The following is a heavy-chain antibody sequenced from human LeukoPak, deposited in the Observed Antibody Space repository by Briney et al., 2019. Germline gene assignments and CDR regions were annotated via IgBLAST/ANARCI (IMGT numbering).Heavy chain of an antibody. Sequence: ASVKVSCKASGYTFTSYGISWVRQAPGQGLEWMGWISAYNGNTNYAQKLQGRVTMTTDTSTSTAYMELRSLRSDDTAVYYCARVDAIAALLQFDPWGQGTLVTVSS. D-gene: IGHD6-13*01. J-gene: IGHJ5*02. CDR3: ARVDAIAALLQFDP. CDR1: GYTFTSYG. V-gene: IGHV1-18*01. CDR2: ISAYNGNT.